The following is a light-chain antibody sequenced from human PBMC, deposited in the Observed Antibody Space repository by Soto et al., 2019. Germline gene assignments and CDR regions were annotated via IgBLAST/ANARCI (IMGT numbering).Light chain of an antibody. J-gene: IGKJ3*01. CDR3: QQSYSTPA. CDR1: QSISSY. V-gene: IGKV1-39*01. Sequence: DIQMTQSPSSLSASVGARVTITGRASQSISSYLNWHQQKPGKAPKIRIYAASSLQSGVPSRLSGSGSGTDFTLTISSLQPEDFATYYCQQSYSTPAFGPGTKVDI. CDR2: AAS.